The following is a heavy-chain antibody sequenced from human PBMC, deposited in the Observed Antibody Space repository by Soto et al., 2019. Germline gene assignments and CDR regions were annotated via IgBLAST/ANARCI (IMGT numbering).Heavy chain of an antibody. V-gene: IGHV3-53*01. J-gene: IGHJ6*02. CDR3: TRDPITPGYGMDV. D-gene: IGHD1-20*01. CDR1: GFTVSTNY. Sequence: LRLSCAASGFTVSTNYMSWVRQAPGKGLEWVSVISDGGSTDNADSVKGRFTISRDNYKNTLYLQMKSLRVEDTAVYYCTRDPITPGYGMDVWGQGTTVTVSS. CDR2: ISDGGST.